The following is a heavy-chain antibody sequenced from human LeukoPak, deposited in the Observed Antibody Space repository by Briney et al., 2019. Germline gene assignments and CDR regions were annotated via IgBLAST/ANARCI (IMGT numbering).Heavy chain of an antibody. CDR3: VRDRWEQLPGDC. CDR1: GFTFTDYY. V-gene: IGHV1-2*02. Sequence: ASVKVSCKASGFTFTDYYIHWLRQAPGQGLEWMGWINSNSGDSKYAQKFQGRVTMTRDTSISTAYMEMRDLRSDDTAVYYCVRDRWEQLPGDCWGQGTLVTVSS. J-gene: IGHJ4*02. D-gene: IGHD1-26*01. CDR2: INSNSGDS.